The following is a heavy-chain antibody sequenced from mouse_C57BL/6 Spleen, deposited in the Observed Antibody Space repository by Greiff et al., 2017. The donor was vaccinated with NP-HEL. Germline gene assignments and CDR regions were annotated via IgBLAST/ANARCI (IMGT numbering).Heavy chain of an antibody. CDR2: ISSGSSNI. V-gene: IGHV5-17*01. Sequence: EVKLQESGGGLVKPGGSLKLSCAASGFTFSDYGMHWVRQAPEKGLEWVAYISSGSSNIYYADTVKGRFTISRDNAKNTLFLQMTSLRSEDTAMYYCARRDLGFAYWGQGTLVTVSA. CDR1: GFTFSDYG. CDR3: ARRDLGFAY. J-gene: IGHJ3*01.